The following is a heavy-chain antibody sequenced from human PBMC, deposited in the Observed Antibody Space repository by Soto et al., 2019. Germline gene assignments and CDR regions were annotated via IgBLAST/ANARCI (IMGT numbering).Heavy chain of an antibody. V-gene: IGHV1-2*02. CDR2: INPNSGGT. D-gene: IGHD6-19*01. Sequence: EASVKVSCKASGYTFTGYYMHWVRQAPGQGLEWMGWINPNSGGTNYAQKFQGRVTMTRDTSISTAYMELSRLRSDDTAVYYCARSRGSGWSRQYYFDYWGQGTLVTVSS. CDR3: ARSRGSGWSRQYYFDY. CDR1: GYTFTGYY. J-gene: IGHJ4*02.